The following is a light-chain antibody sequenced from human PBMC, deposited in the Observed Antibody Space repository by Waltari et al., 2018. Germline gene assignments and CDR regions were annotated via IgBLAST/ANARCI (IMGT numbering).Light chain of an antibody. V-gene: IGLV3-21*02. J-gene: IGLJ1*01. Sequence: SYVLTQAPSVSVAPGQTARITCGGHNLGPKSVHWYQQKPDQAPVMVVYDDSDRPSGIPERFSGSNSGNTATLTISRVEAGDEADYYCHVWDVNSDHYIFGSGTTVTVL. CDR3: HVWDVNSDHYI. CDR2: DDS. CDR1: NLGPKS.